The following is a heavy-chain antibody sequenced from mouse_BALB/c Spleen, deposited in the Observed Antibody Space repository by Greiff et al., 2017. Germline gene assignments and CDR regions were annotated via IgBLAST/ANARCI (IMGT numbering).Heavy chain of an antibody. CDR3: GIHYYGAWFAY. V-gene: IGHV1-14*01. Sequence: EVQLQQSGPELVKPGASVKMSCKASGYTFTSYVMHWVKQKPGQGLEWIGYINPYNDGTKYNEKFKGKATLTSDKSSSTAYMELSSLTSEDPAVYYCGIHYYGAWFAYWGQGTLVTVSA. D-gene: IGHD1-2*01. J-gene: IGHJ3*01. CDR1: GYTFTSYV. CDR2: INPYNDGT.